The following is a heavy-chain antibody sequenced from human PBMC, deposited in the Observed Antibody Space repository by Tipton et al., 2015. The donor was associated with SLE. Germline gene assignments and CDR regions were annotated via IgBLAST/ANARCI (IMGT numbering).Heavy chain of an antibody. D-gene: IGHD4-17*01. CDR3: ARDRGDPHRDFYYMDV. CDR1: GFTFSSYA. J-gene: IGHJ6*03. CDR2: ISYDGSNK. V-gene: IGHV3-30*04. Sequence: RSLRLSCAASGFTFSSYAMHWVRQAPGKGLEWVAVISYDGSNKYYADSVKGRFTISRDNSKNTLYLQMNSLRAEDTAVYYCARDRGDPHRDFYYMDVWGKGTTVTVSS.